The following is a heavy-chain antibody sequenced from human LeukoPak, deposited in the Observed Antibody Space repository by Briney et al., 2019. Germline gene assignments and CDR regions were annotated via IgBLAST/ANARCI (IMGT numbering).Heavy chain of an antibody. J-gene: IGHJ4*02. CDR3: VRSSNWYTVYFDY. Sequence: GGSLRLSCSASGFTFSSYAMHWVRQAPGKGLEYVSAISSDGGSIDYADSVKGRFTISRDNSKNTVYVEMSSLRGEDTAVYYCVRSSNWYTVYFDYWGQGTLVTVSS. CDR2: ISSDGGSI. V-gene: IGHV3-64*05. D-gene: IGHD6-13*01. CDR1: GFTFSSYA.